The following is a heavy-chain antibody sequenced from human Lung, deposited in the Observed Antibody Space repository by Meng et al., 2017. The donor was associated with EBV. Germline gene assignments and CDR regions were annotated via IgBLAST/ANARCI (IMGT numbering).Heavy chain of an antibody. CDR1: GYTFTSYA. CDR2: INTNTGNP. CDR3: ARDKIAVAGITGDY. D-gene: IGHD6-19*01. V-gene: IGHV7-4-1*02. Sequence: VQGWQSGSELKTPGASVKVSRKASGYTFTSYAMNWVRQAPGQGLEWMGWINTNTGNPTYAQGFTGRFVFSLDTSVSTAYLQISILKAEDTAVYYCARDKIAVAGITGDYWGQGTLVTVSS. J-gene: IGHJ4*02.